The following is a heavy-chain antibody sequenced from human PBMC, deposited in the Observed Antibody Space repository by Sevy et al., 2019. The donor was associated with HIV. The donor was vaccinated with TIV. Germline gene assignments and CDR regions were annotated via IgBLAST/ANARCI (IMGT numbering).Heavy chain of an antibody. CDR2: IYYSGRA. Sequence: SETLSLTCTVSGGSIDSGGYYWSWIRQHPGKGLEWIGYIYYSGRAYYNPSLKSRVTISVDTSRKMHFSLNLRSVTAADTAVYYCARAPRDTVRDPYYFDYWGQGTPVTVSS. D-gene: IGHD4-4*01. CDR3: ARAPRDTVRDPYYFDY. CDR1: GGSIDSGGYY. J-gene: IGHJ4*02. V-gene: IGHV4-31*03.